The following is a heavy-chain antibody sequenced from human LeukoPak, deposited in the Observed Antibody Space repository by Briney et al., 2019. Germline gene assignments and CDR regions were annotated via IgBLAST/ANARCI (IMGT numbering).Heavy chain of an antibody. CDR1: GFTFDDYT. D-gene: IGHD3-10*01. J-gene: IGHJ4*02. CDR3: AKDHYYGSGSYSRWVYFDY. CDR2: ISWDGGST. Sequence: GGSLRLSCAASGFTFDDYTMHWVRQAPGKGLEWVSLISWDGGSTYYADSVKGRFTISRDNSKNSLYLQVNSLRTEDTALYFCAKDHYYGSGSYSRWVYFDYWGQGTLVTVSS. V-gene: IGHV3-43*01.